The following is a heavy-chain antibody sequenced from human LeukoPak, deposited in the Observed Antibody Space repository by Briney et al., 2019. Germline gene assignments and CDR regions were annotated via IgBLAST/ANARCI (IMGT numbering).Heavy chain of an antibody. J-gene: IGHJ4*02. V-gene: IGHV3-23*01. Sequence: PGGSLRLSCAASGFTFSSYAMSWVRQAPGKGLEWVSAISGSGGSTYYADSVKGRFTISRDNSKNTLYLQMNSLRAEDTAVYYCARLDSTHIVGAPAYWGQGTLVTVSS. CDR2: ISGSGGST. CDR1: GFTFSSYA. D-gene: IGHD1-26*01. CDR3: ARLDSTHIVGAPAY.